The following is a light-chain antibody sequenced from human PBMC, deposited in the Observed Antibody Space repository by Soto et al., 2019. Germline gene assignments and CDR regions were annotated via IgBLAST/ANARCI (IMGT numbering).Light chain of an antibody. V-gene: IGKV1-33*01. Sequence: DIQMTQSPSSLSASVGDRVTISCQASQDISNYLNWYQHKEGKAPKLLIYDASNLETGVPSRFSGSGSGTDFTLTISSLQPEDIATYYGQKYDSLPLTFGHGTKVDIK. CDR2: DAS. CDR1: QDISNY. J-gene: IGKJ3*01. CDR3: QKYDSLPLT.